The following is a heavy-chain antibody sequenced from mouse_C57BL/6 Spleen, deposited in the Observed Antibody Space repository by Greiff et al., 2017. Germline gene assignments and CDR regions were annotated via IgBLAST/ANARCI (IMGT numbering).Heavy chain of an antibody. J-gene: IGHJ3*01. CDR2: INPNNGGT. CDR3: ARSGYASSYSWFAY. V-gene: IGHV1-26*01. CDR1: GYTFTDYY. D-gene: IGHD1-1*01. Sequence: EVQLQQSGPELVKPGASVKISCKASGYTFTDYYMNWVKQSHGRSLEWIGDINPNNGGTSYNQKFKGKATLTVDKSSSTAYMELRSLTSEASAVYCCARSGYASSYSWFAYWGQGTLVTVSA.